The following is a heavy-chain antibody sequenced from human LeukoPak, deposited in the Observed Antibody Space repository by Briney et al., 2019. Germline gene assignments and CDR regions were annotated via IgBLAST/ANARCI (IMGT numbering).Heavy chain of an antibody. CDR3: ASFWSAYYTLPFAY. J-gene: IGHJ4*02. CDR2: IKHDGSET. V-gene: IGHV3-7*01. Sequence: GGSLRLSCAASGLSFNTYWMNWVRLAPGKGLEWVATIKHDGSETFYVDSVKGRFAISRDNTKKSLFLQMNSLRAEDTALYYCASFWSAYYTLPFAYWGQGTLVTVST. D-gene: IGHD3-3*01. CDR1: GLSFNTYW.